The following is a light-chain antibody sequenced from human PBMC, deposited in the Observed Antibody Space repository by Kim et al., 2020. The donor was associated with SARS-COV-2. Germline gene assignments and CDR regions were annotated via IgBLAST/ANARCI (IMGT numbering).Light chain of an antibody. J-gene: IGKJ1*01. CDR3: QQYNNWPRT. CDR1: QSVSRN. CDR2: CAS. V-gene: IGKV3-15*01. Sequence: VSPGERAPLSCRASQSVSRNLAWYQQTPGQAPRILIYCASARATCVPARFSGSGSGTEFTLTISSLQSEDFAVYYCQQYNNWPRTFGQGTKVEI.